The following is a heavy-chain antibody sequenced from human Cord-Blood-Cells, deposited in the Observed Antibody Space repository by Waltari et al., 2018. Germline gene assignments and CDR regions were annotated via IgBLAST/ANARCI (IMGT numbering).Heavy chain of an antibody. V-gene: IGHV4-34*01. D-gene: IGHD3-22*01. CDR2: INQSGST. Sequence: QVQLQQWGAGLLKPSETLSLTCAAYGGSFSGYYWSCIRQPPGKGLEWIGEINQSGSTNYNPSLKSRVTISVDTSKNQFSLKLSSVTAADTAVYYCARGRVAYYYDSSGDYYYGMDVWGQGTTVTVSS. CDR3: ARGRVAYYYDSSGDYYYGMDV. J-gene: IGHJ6*02. CDR1: GGSFSGYY.